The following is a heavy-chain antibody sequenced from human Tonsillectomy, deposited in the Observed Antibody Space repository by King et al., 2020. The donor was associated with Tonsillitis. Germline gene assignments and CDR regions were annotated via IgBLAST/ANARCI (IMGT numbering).Heavy chain of an antibody. Sequence: VQLVESGAEVKKPGESLRISCKGSGYSFTSYWISWVRQMPGKGLEWMGRIDPSDSYTNYSPSFQGHVSISADKSISTAYLQWSSLKASDTAMYYCASRGRAAALYGIDVCGQGTTVTVSS. D-gene: IGHD6-13*01. CDR1: GYSFTSYW. V-gene: IGHV5-10-1*03. CDR3: ASRGRAAALYGIDV. CDR2: IDPSDSYT. J-gene: IGHJ6*02.